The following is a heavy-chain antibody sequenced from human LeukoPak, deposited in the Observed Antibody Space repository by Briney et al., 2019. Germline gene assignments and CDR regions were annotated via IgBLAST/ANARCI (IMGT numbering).Heavy chain of an antibody. CDR1: GGSISSYY. Sequence: SETLSLTCTVSGGSISSYYWSWIRQPAGKGLEWTGRIYTSGSTNYNPSLKSRVTMSVDTSKNQFSLKLSSVTAADTAVYYCARDKYSTRQKGNWFDPWGQGTLVTVSS. CDR2: IYTSGST. V-gene: IGHV4-4*07. CDR3: ARDKYSTRQKGNWFDP. J-gene: IGHJ5*02. D-gene: IGHD2-2*01.